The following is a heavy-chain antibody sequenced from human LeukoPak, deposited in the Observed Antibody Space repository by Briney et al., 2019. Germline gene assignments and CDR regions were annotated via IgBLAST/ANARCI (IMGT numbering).Heavy chain of an antibody. J-gene: IGHJ4*02. CDR3: ARGGRYGEKIDY. Sequence: GGSLRLSCAASGFTFSSYAMSWVRQAPGKGLEWVSAISASGGVTYYADSVKGRFTISRDNSKNILYLQVNSLRAEDTAVYYCARGGRYGEKIDYWGQGTLVTVSS. D-gene: IGHD3-10*01. V-gene: IGHV3-23*01. CDR2: ISASGGVT. CDR1: GFTFSSYA.